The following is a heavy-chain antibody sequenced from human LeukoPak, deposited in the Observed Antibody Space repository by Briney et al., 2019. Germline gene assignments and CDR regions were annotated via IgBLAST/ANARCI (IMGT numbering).Heavy chain of an antibody. CDR3: ARGSRYCSSTSCSYYFDY. D-gene: IGHD2-2*01. Sequence: GASVKVSCKASGYTFTSYDINWVRQAIGQGLEWVGWMNPNSGNTGYAQKFQGRVTITRNTSISTAYMEQSSLRSEDTAVYYCARGSRYCSSTSCSYYFDYWGQGTLVTVSS. J-gene: IGHJ4*02. V-gene: IGHV1-8*03. CDR1: GYTFTSYD. CDR2: MNPNSGNT.